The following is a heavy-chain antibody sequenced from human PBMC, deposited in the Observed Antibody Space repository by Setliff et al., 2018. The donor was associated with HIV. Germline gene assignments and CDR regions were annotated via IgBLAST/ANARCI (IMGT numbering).Heavy chain of an antibody. CDR3: ARVPISNYYYYMDV. CDR1: GYTFINYH. Sequence: ASVKVSCKASGYTFINYHITWVRQAPGQGLEWVGSISASSVNTNYTQGRVTMTTDISTSTAYMELRSLRSADSAVYYCARVPISNYYYYMDVWGKGTTVTVSS. CDR2: ISASSVNT. J-gene: IGHJ6*03. V-gene: IGHV1-18*01.